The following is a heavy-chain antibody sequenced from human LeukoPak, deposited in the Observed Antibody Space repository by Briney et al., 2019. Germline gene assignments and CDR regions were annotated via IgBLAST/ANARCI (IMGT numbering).Heavy chain of an antibody. CDR1: GGTFSSYA. D-gene: IGHD3-22*01. Sequence: ASVKVSCKASGGTFSSYAISWVRQAPGQGLEWMGGIIPIFGTANYAQKFQGRVTITADESTSTAYMELSSLRSEDTAVYYCATGSSGYYFYFDYWGQGTLVTVSS. CDR2: IIPIFGTA. CDR3: ATGSSGYYFYFDY. J-gene: IGHJ4*02. V-gene: IGHV1-69*13.